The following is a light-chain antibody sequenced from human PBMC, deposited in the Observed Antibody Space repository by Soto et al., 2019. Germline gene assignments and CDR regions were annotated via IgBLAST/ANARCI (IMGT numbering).Light chain of an antibody. J-gene: IGKJ4*01. Sequence: EMVLTQSPATLSLSPGERATLTYRASQSVSRYLAWYQQRPGQAPRLLIYDASNRATGVPARFSGSGSGTDFTLTISSLEPEDFAVYYCQQRTNWPLTFGGGTKVDIK. CDR1: QSVSRY. CDR3: QQRTNWPLT. CDR2: DAS. V-gene: IGKV3-11*01.